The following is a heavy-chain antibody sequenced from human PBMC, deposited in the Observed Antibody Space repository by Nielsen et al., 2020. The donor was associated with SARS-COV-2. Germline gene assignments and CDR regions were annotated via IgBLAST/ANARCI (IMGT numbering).Heavy chain of an antibody. CDR3: ARGSSTIYYGMDV. J-gene: IGHJ6*02. D-gene: IGHD2-2*01. CDR2: ISYDGSNK. V-gene: IGHV3-30-3*01. CDR1: LFTFSSYA. Sequence: SLKISCAASLFTFSSYAMHWVRQAPGKGLEWVAVISYDGSNKYYADSVKGRFTISRDNSKNTLYLQMNSLRAEDTAVYYCARGSSTIYYGMDVWGQGTTVTVSS.